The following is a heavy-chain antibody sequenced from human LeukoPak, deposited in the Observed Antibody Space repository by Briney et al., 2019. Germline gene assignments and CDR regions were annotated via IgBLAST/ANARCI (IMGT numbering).Heavy chain of an antibody. J-gene: IGHJ4*02. Sequence: PGESLKISCKGSGYTFSGYWIGWVRQMPGEGLELMGIIYPGDSDTRYSPSFQGQVTISADTSINTAYLQWSSLRTSDSAMYYCARPPVDGIPYWGQGTLVTVSA. CDR2: IYPGDSDT. D-gene: IGHD2-21*01. V-gene: IGHV5-51*01. CDR1: GYTFSGYW. CDR3: ARPPVDGIPY.